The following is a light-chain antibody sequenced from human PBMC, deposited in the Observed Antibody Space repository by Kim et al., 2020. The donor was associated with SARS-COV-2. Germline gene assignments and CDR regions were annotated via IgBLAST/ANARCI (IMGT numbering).Light chain of an antibody. J-gene: IGLJ2*01. CDR2: QDS. Sequence: QGQTATCTGSSIECGGEHACRQQQRPGHAPVMVNDQDSKPASGIPERFSDSGTRTTPTLTISGTEAVDDDYYYCQASDSSTVVFGGGTQLTVL. CDR3: QASDSSTVV. CDR1: ECGGEH. V-gene: IGLV3-1*01.